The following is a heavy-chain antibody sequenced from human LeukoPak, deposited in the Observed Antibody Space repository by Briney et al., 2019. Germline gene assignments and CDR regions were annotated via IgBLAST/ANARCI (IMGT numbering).Heavy chain of an antibody. J-gene: IGHJ5*02. CDR2: ISYDGSNK. CDR3: ARERVEWFGEFYTSSYNWFDP. CDR1: GFTFSSYA. D-gene: IGHD3-10*01. V-gene: IGHV3-30*04. Sequence: GRSLRPSCAASGFTFSSYAMHWVRQAPGKGLEWVAVISYDGSNKYYADSVKGRFTISRDNSKNTLYLQMNSLRAEDTAVYYCARERVEWFGEFYTSSYNWFDPWGQGTLVTVSS.